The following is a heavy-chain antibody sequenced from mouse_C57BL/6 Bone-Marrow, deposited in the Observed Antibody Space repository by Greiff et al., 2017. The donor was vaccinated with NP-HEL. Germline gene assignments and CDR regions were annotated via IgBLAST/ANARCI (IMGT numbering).Heavy chain of an antibody. CDR2: IYPRSGNT. CDR1: GYTFTSYG. J-gene: IGHJ2*01. CDR3: ARAGGVLRYYFDY. V-gene: IGHV1-81*01. Sequence: VMLVESGAELARPGASVKLSCKASGYTFTSYGISWVKQRTGQGLEWIGEIYPRSGNTYYNEKFKGKATLTADKSSSTAYMELRSLTSEDSAVYFCARAGGVLRYYFDYWGQGTTLTVSS. D-gene: IGHD1-1*01.